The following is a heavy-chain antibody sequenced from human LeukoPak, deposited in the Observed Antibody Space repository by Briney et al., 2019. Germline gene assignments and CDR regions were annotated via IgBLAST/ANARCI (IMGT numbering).Heavy chain of an antibody. J-gene: IGHJ4*02. D-gene: IGHD5-18*01. CDR1: GYTFTRYY. CDR2: INPSGGST. CDR3: ARRGYSYDLDY. Sequence: APVKVSCKASGYTFTRYYMHWVRQAPGQGLEWMGIINPSGGSTGYAQKFQGRVTMTRDTSTSTVYMELSSLRSEDTAVYYCARRGYSYDLDYWGQGTLVTVSS. V-gene: IGHV1-46*01.